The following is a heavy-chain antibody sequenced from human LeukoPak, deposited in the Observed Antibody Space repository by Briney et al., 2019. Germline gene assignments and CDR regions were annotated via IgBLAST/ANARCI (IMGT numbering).Heavy chain of an antibody. Sequence: SQTLSLTCTVSGGSISSGGYYWSWIRQHPGKGLEWIGYIYYSGSTYCNPSLKSRVTISVDTSKNQFSLKLSSVTAADTAVYYCARAHREPSNYYDSSGYYDYWGQGTLVTVSS. V-gene: IGHV4-31*03. CDR2: IYYSGST. D-gene: IGHD3-22*01. CDR1: GGSISSGGYY. CDR3: ARAHREPSNYYDSSGYYDY. J-gene: IGHJ4*02.